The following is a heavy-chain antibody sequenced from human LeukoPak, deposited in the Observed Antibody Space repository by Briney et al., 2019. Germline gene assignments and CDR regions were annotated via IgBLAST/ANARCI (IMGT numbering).Heavy chain of an antibody. CDR3: AGGSGSYPEY. D-gene: IGHD3-10*01. CDR2: ISYDGYDK. Sequence: PGGSLRLSCAASGFTFNDYALYWVRQAPGKGLEWVTLISYDGYDKSYADSVRGRFTISRDNSRNTLYLQMDSLRSEDTAVYYCAGGSGSYPEYWGQGTLVTLSS. V-gene: IGHV3-30-3*01. J-gene: IGHJ4*02. CDR1: GFTFNDYA.